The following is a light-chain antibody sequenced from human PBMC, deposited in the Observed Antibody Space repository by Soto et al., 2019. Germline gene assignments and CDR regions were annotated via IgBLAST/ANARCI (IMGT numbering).Light chain of an antibody. CDR2: SND. V-gene: IGLV1-44*01. CDR3: AAWDDSLNGYV. J-gene: IGLJ1*01. Sequence: QSVLTQPPSASGTPGQRVTISCSGSSSNIGSNSVNWYQQLPGTAPKLLIYSNDRRPSGVPDRFSGYKSGTSASLAISGLQSEYEADYYCAAWDDSLNGYVFGTGTKLTVL. CDR1: SSNIGSNS.